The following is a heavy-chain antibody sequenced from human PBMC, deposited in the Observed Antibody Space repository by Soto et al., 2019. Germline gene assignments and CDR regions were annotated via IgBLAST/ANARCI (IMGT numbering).Heavy chain of an antibody. CDR2: ISGYNGNT. J-gene: IGHJ6*02. Sequence: ASVKVSCKASGYTFSNYGISWVRQGPGQGLEWMVWISGYNGNTHYEEKVQDRIKMTTDTSTSTTYLELRSLRSDDTAVYFCARDPGFGFGYSYAFAMDVWGQGTTVTVS. CDR1: GYTFSNYG. D-gene: IGHD5-18*01. V-gene: IGHV1-18*01. CDR3: ARDPGFGFGYSYAFAMDV.